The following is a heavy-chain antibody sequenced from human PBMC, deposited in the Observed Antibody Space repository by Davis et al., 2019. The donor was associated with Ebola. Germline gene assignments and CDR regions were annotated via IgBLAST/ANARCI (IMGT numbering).Heavy chain of an antibody. J-gene: IGHJ6*02. V-gene: IGHV1-69*06. D-gene: IGHD3-22*01. CDR1: GGTFSSYT. CDR3: ARGNYYDSSGVGANYYYYYGMDV. CDR2: IIPIFGTA. Sequence: SVKVSCKASGGTFSSYTISWVRQAPGQGLEWMGGIIPIFGTANYAQKFQGRVTITAEKSTSTAYMELSSLRSEETAVYYCARGNYYDSSGVGANYYYYYGMDVWGQGTTVTVSS.